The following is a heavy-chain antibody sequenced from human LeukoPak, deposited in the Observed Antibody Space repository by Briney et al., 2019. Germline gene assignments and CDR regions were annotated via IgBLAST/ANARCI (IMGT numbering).Heavy chain of an antibody. CDR2: INPNSGGT. CDR1: GYTFTGYY. CDR3: ARDEGRYCSGGSCRYPDY. D-gene: IGHD2-15*01. V-gene: IGHV1-2*02. Sequence: GASVKVSCKASGYTFTGYYMHWVRRAPGQGLEWMGWINPNSGGTNYAQKFQGRVTMTRDTSISTAYMELSRLRSDDTAVYYCARDEGRYCSGGSCRYPDYWGQGTLVTVSS. J-gene: IGHJ4*02.